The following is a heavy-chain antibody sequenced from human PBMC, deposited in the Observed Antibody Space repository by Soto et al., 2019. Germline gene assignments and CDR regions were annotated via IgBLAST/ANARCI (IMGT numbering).Heavy chain of an antibody. J-gene: IGHJ5*02. CDR3: ARGLAAAGWGTENWFDP. D-gene: IGHD6-13*01. Sequence: SETLSLTFTVPGGSISSYYWSWIRQPPGKGLEWIGHIYYSGSTNYNPSLKSRVTISVDTSKNQFSLKLSSVTAADTAVYYCARGLAAAGWGTENWFDPWGQGTLVTVSS. CDR1: GGSISSYY. V-gene: IGHV4-59*01. CDR2: IYYSGST.